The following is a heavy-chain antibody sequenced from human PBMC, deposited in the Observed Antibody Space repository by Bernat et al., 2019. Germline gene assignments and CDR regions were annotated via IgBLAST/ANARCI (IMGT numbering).Heavy chain of an antibody. D-gene: IGHD4-17*01. Sequence: QVQLVESGGGVVQPGRSLRLSCAASGFTFSSYGMHWVRQAPGKGLEWVAVIWYDGSNKYYADSVKGRFTISRDNSKNTLYLQMNSLRAEDTAVYYCARGRVTVTTCYYYMDVWGKGTTVTVSS. CDR2: IWYDGSNK. CDR1: GFTFSSYG. J-gene: IGHJ6*03. V-gene: IGHV3-33*01. CDR3: ARGRVTVTTCYYYMDV.